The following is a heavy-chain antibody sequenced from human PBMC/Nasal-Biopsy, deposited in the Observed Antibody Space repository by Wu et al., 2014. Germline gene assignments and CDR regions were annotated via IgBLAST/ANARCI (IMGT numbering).Heavy chain of an antibody. D-gene: IGHD7-27*01. CDR3: ARGLEALGRDAFGV. V-gene: IGHV4-31*03. CDR1: GYSISSGYY. CDR2: IYHSGST. Sequence: TLSLTCTVSGYSISSGYYWSWIRQHPGKGLEWIGHIYHSGSTYYNPSLESRVTISVDTSKNQFSLTMNSITAADTAVYYCARGLEALGRDAFGVWGQGTMVTVSS. J-gene: IGHJ3*01.